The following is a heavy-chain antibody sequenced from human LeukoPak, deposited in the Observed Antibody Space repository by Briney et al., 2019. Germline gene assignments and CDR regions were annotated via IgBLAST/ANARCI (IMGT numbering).Heavy chain of an antibody. D-gene: IGHD6-6*01. CDR2: ISTYKGNT. CDR3: ASVSRYSSSFGY. CDR1: GYTFTSYG. Sequence: ASVKVSCKASGYTFTSYGISWVRQAPGQGPEWMGWISTYKGNTNYAQKLQGRVTMTTDTSTSTAYMELRSLRSDDTAVYYCASVSRYSSSFGYWGQGTLVTVSS. J-gene: IGHJ4*02. V-gene: IGHV1-18*01.